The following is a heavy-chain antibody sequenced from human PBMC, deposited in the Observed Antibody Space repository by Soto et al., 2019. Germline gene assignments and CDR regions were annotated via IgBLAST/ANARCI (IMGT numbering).Heavy chain of an antibody. V-gene: IGHV1-18*01. Sequence: ASLKVSCKASGYTFTSYGISWVRQAPGQGLEWMGWISAYNGNTNYAQKLQGRVTMTTDTSTSTAYMELRSLRSDDTAVYYCARGGQWLVDDYYYYGMDVWGQGTTVTVSS. D-gene: IGHD6-19*01. CDR1: GYTFTSYG. CDR2: ISAYNGNT. J-gene: IGHJ6*02. CDR3: ARGGQWLVDDYYYYGMDV.